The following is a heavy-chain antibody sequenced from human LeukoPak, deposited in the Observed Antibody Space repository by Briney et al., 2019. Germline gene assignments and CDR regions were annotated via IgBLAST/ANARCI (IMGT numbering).Heavy chain of an antibody. CDR2: IHHSGST. CDR1: GYSINSGYY. J-gene: IGHJ2*01. V-gene: IGHV4-38-2*01. Sequence: SETLSLTCAVSGYSINSGYYWGWIRQPPGKGLEWINDIHHSGSTHYKPSLKSRVTISVDTSKNQFSLNLTSVTAADTAMYYCARLVRGVGYWYFDLWGRGTLVTVSS. D-gene: IGHD3-10*01. CDR3: ARLVRGVGYWYFDL.